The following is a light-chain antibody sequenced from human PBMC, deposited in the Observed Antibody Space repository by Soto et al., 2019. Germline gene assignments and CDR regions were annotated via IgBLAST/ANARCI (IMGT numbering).Light chain of an antibody. J-gene: IGKJ3*01. CDR3: QQYGSSPGFT. V-gene: IGKV3-20*01. CDR1: QSVSSSY. CDR2: GAS. Sequence: EIVLTQSPGTLSLSPGERATLSCRASQSVSSSYLAWYQQKPGQAPRLLIYGASSRATGIPDRFSGSGFGTDFTLFISKLEPEDFAVYYCQQYGSSPGFTFGPGTKVDIK.